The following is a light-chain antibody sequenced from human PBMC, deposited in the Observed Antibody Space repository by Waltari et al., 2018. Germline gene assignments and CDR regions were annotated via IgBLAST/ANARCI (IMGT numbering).Light chain of an antibody. Sequence: EIVMTQSPATLSVSPAERATLSCRPSQSVSSNLAWYQQKPGQAPRLLIYGASTRATGIPARFSGSGSGTEFTLTISSLQSEDFAVYYCQQYNNWPLTFGGGTKVEIK. CDR2: GAS. CDR1: QSVSSN. CDR3: QQYNNWPLT. V-gene: IGKV3-15*01. J-gene: IGKJ4*01.